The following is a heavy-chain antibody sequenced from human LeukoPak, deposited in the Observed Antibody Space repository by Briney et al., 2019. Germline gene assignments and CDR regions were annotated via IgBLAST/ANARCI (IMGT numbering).Heavy chain of an antibody. J-gene: IGHJ5*02. CDR2: ISWNSGSI. CDR3: AKGYSSSWYYWFDP. Sequence: SGGSLRLSCAASGFTFDDYAMHWVRQAPGKGLEWVSGISWNSGSIVYADSVKGRFTISRDNAKNSLYLQMNSLRAEDMALYYCAKGYSSSWYYWFDPWGQGTLVTVSS. D-gene: IGHD6-13*01. V-gene: IGHV3-9*03. CDR1: GFTFDDYA.